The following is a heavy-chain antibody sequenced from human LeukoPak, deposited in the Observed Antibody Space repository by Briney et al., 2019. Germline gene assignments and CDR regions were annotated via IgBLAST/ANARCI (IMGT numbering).Heavy chain of an antibody. V-gene: IGHV1-18*01. Sequence: GASVKVSCKASGYTFTSYGISWVRQAPGQGLEWMGWISAYNGNTNYAQKLQGRVTMTTDTSTSTAYMELRSLRSDDTAVYYCARAHMVRGVIINYYYYGMDVWGQGTTVTVSS. J-gene: IGHJ6*02. D-gene: IGHD3-10*01. CDR2: ISAYNGNT. CDR3: ARAHMVRGVIINYYYYGMDV. CDR1: GYTFTSYG.